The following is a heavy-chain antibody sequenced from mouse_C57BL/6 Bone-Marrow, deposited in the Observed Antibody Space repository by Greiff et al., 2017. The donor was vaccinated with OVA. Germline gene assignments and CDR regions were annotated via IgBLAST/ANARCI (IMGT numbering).Heavy chain of an antibody. Sequence: VQVVESGPGLVAPSQSLSITCTVSGFSLTSYGVDWVRQSPGKGLEWLGVIWGVGSTNYNSALKSRLSISKDNSKSQVFLKMNSLQTDDTAMYYCARSTMITTTYYYAMDYWGQGTSVTVSS. D-gene: IGHD2-4*01. CDR2: IWGVGST. J-gene: IGHJ4*01. CDR3: ARSTMITTTYYYAMDY. CDR1: GFSLTSYG. V-gene: IGHV2-6*01.